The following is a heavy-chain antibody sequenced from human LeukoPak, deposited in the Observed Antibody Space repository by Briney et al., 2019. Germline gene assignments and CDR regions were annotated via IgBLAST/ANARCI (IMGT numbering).Heavy chain of an antibody. Sequence: SETLSLTCTVSGVAINTSHSYWGWIRQSPGKGLEWIGSVFFTVTTFYSPSLKTRVTISVDTSKNQFSLKLSSVTAADAAVYYCARTYSSGQGAYYWGQGTLVTVSS. V-gene: IGHV4-39*07. CDR3: ARTYSSGQGAYY. J-gene: IGHJ4*02. CDR1: GVAINTSHSY. D-gene: IGHD6-25*01. CDR2: VFFTVTT.